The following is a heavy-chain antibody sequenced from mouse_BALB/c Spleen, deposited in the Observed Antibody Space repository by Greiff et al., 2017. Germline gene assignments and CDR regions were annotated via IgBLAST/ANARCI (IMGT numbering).Heavy chain of an antibody. V-gene: IGHV5-9-4*01. CDR2: ISSGGSYT. CDR1: GFTFSSYA. CDR3: ARNARYAMDY. Sequence: EVKLVESGGGLVKPGGSLKLSCAASGFTFSSYAMSWVRQSPEKRLEWVAEISSGGSYTYYPDTVTGRFTISRDNAKNTLYLEMSSLRSEDTAMYYCARNARYAMDYWGQGTSVTVSS. J-gene: IGHJ4*01.